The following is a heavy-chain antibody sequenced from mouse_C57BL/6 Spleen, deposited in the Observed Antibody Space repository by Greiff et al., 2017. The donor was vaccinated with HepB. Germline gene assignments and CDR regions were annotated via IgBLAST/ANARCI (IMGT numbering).Heavy chain of an antibody. V-gene: IGHV5-4*03. Sequence: EVKLVESGGGLVKPGGSLKLSCAASGFTFSSYAMSWVRQTPEKRLEWVATISDGGSYTYYPDNVKGRFTISRDNAKNNLYLQMSHLKSEDTAMYYCARVTTVVDWFAYWGQGTLVTVSA. D-gene: IGHD1-1*01. J-gene: IGHJ3*01. CDR3: ARVTTVVDWFAY. CDR2: ISDGGSYT. CDR1: GFTFSSYA.